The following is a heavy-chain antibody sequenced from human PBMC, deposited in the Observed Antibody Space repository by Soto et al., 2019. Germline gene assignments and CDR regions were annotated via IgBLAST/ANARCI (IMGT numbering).Heavy chain of an antibody. D-gene: IGHD3-22*01. CDR1: SGSISSNSYL. CDR2: ILYSGDT. CDR3: ARQGRNTKIVILRHYATDF. V-gene: IGHV4-39*01. Sequence: SETLSLTCSVSSGSISSNSYLWGWIRQPPGKGLEWIGAILYSGDTYYSESLKSRVTMSVDTAKNQFSLKLNSVTAADTAVYYCARQGRNTKIVILRHYATDFWGQGTAVTVSS. J-gene: IGHJ6*02.